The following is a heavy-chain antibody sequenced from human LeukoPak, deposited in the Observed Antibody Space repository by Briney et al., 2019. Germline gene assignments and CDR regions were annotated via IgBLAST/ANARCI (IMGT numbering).Heavy chain of an antibody. CDR3: ARGTMVRGVIRTPFDY. CDR2: IWYDGSNK. CDR1: GFTFSSYG. D-gene: IGHD3-10*01. V-gene: IGHV3-33*01. Sequence: GGSLRLSCAASGFTFSSYGMHWVRQAPGKGLEWVAVIWYDGSNKYYADSVKGRFTTSRDNSKNTLYPQMNSLRAEDTAVYYCARGTMVRGVIRTPFDYWGQGTLVTVSS. J-gene: IGHJ4*02.